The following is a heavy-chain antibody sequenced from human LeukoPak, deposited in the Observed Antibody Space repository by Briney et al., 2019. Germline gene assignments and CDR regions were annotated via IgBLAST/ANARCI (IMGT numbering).Heavy chain of an antibody. V-gene: IGHV3-48*03. CDR3: ARDSGGLTGYYSYFDY. D-gene: IGHD3-9*01. CDR1: GFTFSSYE. Sequence: GGSLRLSCAASGFTFSSYEMNWVRQAPGKGLEWVSYISSSGSTRYYADSVKGRFTISRDNAKNSLYLQMNSLRAGDTAVYYCARDSGGLTGYYSYFDYWGQGTLVTVSS. CDR2: ISSSGSTR. J-gene: IGHJ4*02.